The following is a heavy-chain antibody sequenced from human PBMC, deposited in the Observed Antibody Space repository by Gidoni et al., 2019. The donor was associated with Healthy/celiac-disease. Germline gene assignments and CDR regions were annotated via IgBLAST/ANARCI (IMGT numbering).Heavy chain of an antibody. J-gene: IGHJ5*02. V-gene: IGHV3-53*01. D-gene: IGHD3-3*01. Sequence: QAPGKGLEWVSVIYSGGSTYYADSVKGRFTISRDNSKNTLYLQMNSLRAEDTAVYYCASRIRDYDFWSGSRWFDPWGQGTLVTVSS. CDR3: ASRIRDYDFWSGSRWFDP. CDR2: IYSGGST.